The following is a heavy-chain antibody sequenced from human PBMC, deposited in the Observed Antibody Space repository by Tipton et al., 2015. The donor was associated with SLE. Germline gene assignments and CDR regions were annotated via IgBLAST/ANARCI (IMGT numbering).Heavy chain of an antibody. CDR1: GGSFSGYY. CDR3: ARGGGSYGSGSYYPMDV. Sequence: TLSLTCAVYGGSFSGYYWSWIRQPPGKGLEWIGEINHSGSTNYNPSLKSRVTISIDTSKNQFSLKLSSVTAADTAVYYCARGGGSYGSGSYYPMDVWGQGPTVTVSS. CDR2: INHSGST. V-gene: IGHV4-34*01. J-gene: IGHJ6*02. D-gene: IGHD3-10*01.